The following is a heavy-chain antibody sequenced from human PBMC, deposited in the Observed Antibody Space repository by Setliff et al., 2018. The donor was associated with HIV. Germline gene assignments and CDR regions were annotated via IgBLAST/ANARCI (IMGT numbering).Heavy chain of an antibody. CDR2: IYYSGKI. J-gene: IGHJ3*02. V-gene: IGHV4-30-2*01. CDR3: ARVELLSFGETLRPSGFDI. CDR1: GGSISSGGYS. D-gene: IGHD3-10*01. Sequence: PSETLSLICTVSGGSISSGGYSWSWSRQPPGKGLEWIGYIYYSGKIYYNRSLKSRITISLDRSKNQFSLNLTSVTAADTAVYYCARVELLSFGETLRPSGFDIWGQGTVVTVSS.